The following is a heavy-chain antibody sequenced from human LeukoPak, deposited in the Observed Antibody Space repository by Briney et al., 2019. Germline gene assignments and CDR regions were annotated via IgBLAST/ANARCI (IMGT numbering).Heavy chain of an antibody. CDR2: ISGSGNYM. CDR1: GFTFDTYG. D-gene: IGHD2-8*01. CDR3: AKALLIMVYAPHD. Sequence: GGSLRLSCAASGFTFDTYGMSWVRQAPGKGLEWVSSISGSGNYMYYKDSVKGRFTISRDNSKNTLLLQMNSLRAEDTAVYYCAKALLIMVYAPHDWGQGTLVTVSS. V-gene: IGHV3-23*01. J-gene: IGHJ4*02.